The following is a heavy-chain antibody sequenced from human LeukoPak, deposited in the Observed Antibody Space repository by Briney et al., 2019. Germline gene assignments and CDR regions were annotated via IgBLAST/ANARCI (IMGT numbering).Heavy chain of an antibody. CDR1: GGSFSGYY. CDR2: INHSGST. V-gene: IGHV4-34*01. D-gene: IGHD3-10*01. J-gene: IGHJ5*02. CDR3: ARTRVNYYGSGSYYKASWFDP. Sequence: PSETLSLTCAVYGGSFSGYYWSWIRQPPGKGLEWIGEINHSGSTNCNPSLKSRVTISVDTSKDQFSLKLSSVTAADTAVYYCARTRVNYYGSGSYYKASWFDPWGQGTLVTVSS.